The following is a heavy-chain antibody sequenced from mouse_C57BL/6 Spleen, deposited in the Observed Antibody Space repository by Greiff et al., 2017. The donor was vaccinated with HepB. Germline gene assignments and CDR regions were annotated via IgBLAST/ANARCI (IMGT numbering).Heavy chain of an antibody. CDR2: IYPGDGDT. D-gene: IGHD2-4*01. CDR1: GYAFSSSW. Sequence: VQLVESGPELVKPGASVKISCKASGYAFSSSWMNWVKQRPGKGLEWIGRIYPGDGDTNYNGKFKGKATLTADKSSSTAYMQLSSLTSEDSAVYFCARWDYDAYFDVWGTGTTVTVSS. V-gene: IGHV1-82*01. CDR3: ARWDYDAYFDV. J-gene: IGHJ1*03.